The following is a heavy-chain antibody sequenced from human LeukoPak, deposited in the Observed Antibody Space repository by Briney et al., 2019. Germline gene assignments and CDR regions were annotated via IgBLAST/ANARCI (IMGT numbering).Heavy chain of an antibody. V-gene: IGHV3-23*01. J-gene: IGHJ4*02. CDR1: GFTFSSYA. D-gene: IGHD3-3*01. Sequence: PGGSLRLSCAASGFTFSSYAMSWVRQAPGKGLEWVSAISGSGGSTYYADSVKGRFTISRDNSKNTLYLQMNSLRAEDTAVYYCATQFYDFWSGYYTGGTDYWGQGTLVTVSS. CDR3: ATQFYDFWSGYYTGGTDY. CDR2: ISGSGGST.